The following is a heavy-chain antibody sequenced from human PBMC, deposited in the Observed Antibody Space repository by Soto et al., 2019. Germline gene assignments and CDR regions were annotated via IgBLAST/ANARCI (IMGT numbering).Heavy chain of an antibody. V-gene: IGHV3-23*01. CDR2: ISGSGGST. J-gene: IGHJ6*02. Sequence: GGSLRLSCAASGFTFSSYAMSWVRQAPGKGLEWVSAISGSGGSTYYADSVKGRFTISRDNSKNTLYLQMNSLRAEDTAVYYCAGRGWSYYYYGMDVWGQGTTVTV. D-gene: IGHD2-15*01. CDR1: GFTFSSYA. CDR3: AGRGWSYYYYGMDV.